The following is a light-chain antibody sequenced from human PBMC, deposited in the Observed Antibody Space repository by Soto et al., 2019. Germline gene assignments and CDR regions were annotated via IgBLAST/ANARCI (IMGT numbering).Light chain of an antibody. J-gene: IGKJ4*01. CDR3: QQRSNWPLT. V-gene: IGKV3-11*01. Sequence: ETVLTQSPATLSLSPGERATLSCRASQSVSSYLAWYQQKPGQAPRLLIYDASNRATGIPARFSGSGSGTDFTLTISNLEPADFAVYYCQQRSNWPLTFGGGTKVDIK. CDR1: QSVSSY. CDR2: DAS.